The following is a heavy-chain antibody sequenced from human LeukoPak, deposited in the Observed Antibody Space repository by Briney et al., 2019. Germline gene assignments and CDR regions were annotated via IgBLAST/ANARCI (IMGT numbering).Heavy chain of an antibody. V-gene: IGHV3-7*01. CDR3: ARDHLYYDISGPRFDY. J-gene: IGHJ4*02. CDR1: GFTFSDYY. CDR2: IKADGSDK. Sequence: TGGSLRLSCVASGFTFSDYYMAWVRQAPGKGLEWVADIKADGSDKYYVDSVKGRFTILRDDAKNSLYPQMNSLRAEDTAVYYCARDHLYYDISGPRFDYWGQGTRVTVSS. D-gene: IGHD3-9*01.